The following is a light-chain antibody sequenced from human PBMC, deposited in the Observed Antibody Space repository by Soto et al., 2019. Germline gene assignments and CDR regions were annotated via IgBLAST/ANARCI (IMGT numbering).Light chain of an antibody. V-gene: IGKV1-17*01. Sequence: DIQMIQSPSSLSASVGDRVTISCRASQDIRNDLGWYQQMPGKAPKRLIYTASSLQSGVPSRFSGSGSGTEFTLTISRLQPEDFATYYCLQHNSYPFTFGPGTKVDIK. CDR1: QDIRND. CDR3: LQHNSYPFT. CDR2: TAS. J-gene: IGKJ3*01.